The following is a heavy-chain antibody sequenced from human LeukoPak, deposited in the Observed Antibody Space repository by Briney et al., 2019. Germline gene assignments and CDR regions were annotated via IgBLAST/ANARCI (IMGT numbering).Heavy chain of an antibody. V-gene: IGHV1-18*04. Sequence: ASVKVSCKASGYTFTGYYMHWVRRAPGQGLEWMGWISAYNGNTNYAQKLQGRVTMTTDTSTSTAYMELRSLRSDDTAVYYCARVAGGTVDWFDPWGQGTLVTVSS. J-gene: IGHJ5*02. CDR1: GYTFTGYY. CDR3: ARVAGGTVDWFDP. D-gene: IGHD6-19*01. CDR2: ISAYNGNT.